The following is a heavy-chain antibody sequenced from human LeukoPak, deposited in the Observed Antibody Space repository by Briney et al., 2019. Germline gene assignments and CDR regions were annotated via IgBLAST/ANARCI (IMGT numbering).Heavy chain of an antibody. Sequence: GGSLRLSCAASGFTFSDYYMSWIRQAPWKGLEWVSYIGGRGRTIYYADSVRGRFTISRDNAKNSLYLQMNSLRAEDTAVYYCARAYGPYYFDYWGQGTPVTVSS. D-gene: IGHD3-10*01. CDR2: IGGRGRTI. CDR3: ARAYGPYYFDY. CDR1: GFTFSDYY. V-gene: IGHV3-11*01. J-gene: IGHJ4*02.